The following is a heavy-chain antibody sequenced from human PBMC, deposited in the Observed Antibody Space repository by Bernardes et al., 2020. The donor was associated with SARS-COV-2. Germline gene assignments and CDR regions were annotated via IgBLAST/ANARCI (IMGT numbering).Heavy chain of an antibody. D-gene: IGHD2-2*01. CDR3: ARAERPRLYLVKSWARKEPADDTGGAAARQGGMDV. CDR2: INHSGST. Sequence: SETLSLTCAVYGGSFSGYYWSWIRQPPGKGLEWIGEINHSGSTNYNPSLKSRVTISVDTSKNQFSLKLSSVTAADTAVYYCARAERPRLYLVKSWARKEPADDTGGAAARQGGMDVWGKGTTVTVSS. V-gene: IGHV4-34*01. J-gene: IGHJ6*03. CDR1: GGSFSGYY.